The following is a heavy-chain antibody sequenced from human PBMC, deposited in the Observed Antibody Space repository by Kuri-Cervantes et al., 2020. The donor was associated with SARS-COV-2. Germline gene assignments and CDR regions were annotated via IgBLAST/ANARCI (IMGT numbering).Heavy chain of an antibody. CDR2: ISSSSSYI. D-gene: IGHD1-20*01. CDR1: GFTFSSYS. J-gene: IGHJ4*02. Sequence: GESLKISCAASGFTFSSYSMNWVRQAPGKGLEWVSSISSSSSYIYYADSVKGRFTISRDSAKNSLYLQMNSLRAEDTAVYYCARDLGNNWNDPFDYWGQGTLATVSS. CDR3: ARDLGNNWNDPFDY. V-gene: IGHV3-21*01.